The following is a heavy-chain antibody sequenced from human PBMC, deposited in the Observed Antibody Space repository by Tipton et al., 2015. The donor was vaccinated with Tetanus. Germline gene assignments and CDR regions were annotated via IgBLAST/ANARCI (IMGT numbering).Heavy chain of an antibody. V-gene: IGHV4-59*01. J-gene: IGHJ6*02. D-gene: IGHD4-11*01. CDR2: VFHSGST. Sequence: TLSLTCAVCGGTFNNYFWTWIRQPPGKGLEWIGYVFHSGSTKYNPSLKSRVTISVDTSKNQFSLKLRSVTAADTAVYYCARDSNFYSYSYKGMDVWGQGTTVTVSS. CDR3: ARDSNFYSYSYKGMDV. CDR1: GGTFNNYF.